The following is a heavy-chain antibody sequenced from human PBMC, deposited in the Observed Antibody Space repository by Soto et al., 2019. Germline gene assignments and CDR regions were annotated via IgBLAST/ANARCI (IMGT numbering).Heavy chain of an antibody. V-gene: IGHV4-31*03. CDR2: IYYRGST. CDR3: ARGPYYDILTGYSSYYYYYGMDV. D-gene: IGHD3-9*01. CDR1: GGSISSGGYY. Sequence: SETLSLTCPVSGGSISSGGYYWSWIRQHPGKGLEWIGYIYYRGSTYYNPSLKSRVTISVDTSKNQFSLKLSSVTAADTAVYYCARGPYYDILTGYSSYYYYYGMDVWGQGTTVTVSS. J-gene: IGHJ6*02.